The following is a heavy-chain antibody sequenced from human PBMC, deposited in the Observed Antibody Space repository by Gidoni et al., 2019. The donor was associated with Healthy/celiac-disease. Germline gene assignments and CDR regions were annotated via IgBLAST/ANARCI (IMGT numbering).Heavy chain of an antibody. Sequence: EVQLLESGGGLVQPGGSLRLSCAASGFTFSSYAMSWVRQAPGKGLEWVSAISGSGGSTYYADSVKGRFTISRYNAKNTLYLQMNSLRAEDTAVYYCANHWSQRPIDYWGQGTLVTVSS. CDR1: GFTFSSYA. CDR2: ISGSGGST. V-gene: IGHV3-23*01. D-gene: IGHD1-1*01. J-gene: IGHJ4*02. CDR3: ANHWSQRPIDY.